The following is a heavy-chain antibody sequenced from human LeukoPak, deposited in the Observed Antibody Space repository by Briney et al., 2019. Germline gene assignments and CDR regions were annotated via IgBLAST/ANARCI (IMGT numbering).Heavy chain of an antibody. Sequence: GASVKVSCKAFGYTFTAYYIHWVRQAPGQGLEWMGWINPNSGDTNYAQKFRGRVTMTRDTSISTAYMDLTRLRFGETAVYFCARGGFGDYEGPGYWGQGTLVDVSS. CDR1: GYTFTAYY. J-gene: IGHJ4*02. D-gene: IGHD4-17*01. V-gene: IGHV1-2*02. CDR3: ARGGFGDYEGPGY. CDR2: INPNSGDT.